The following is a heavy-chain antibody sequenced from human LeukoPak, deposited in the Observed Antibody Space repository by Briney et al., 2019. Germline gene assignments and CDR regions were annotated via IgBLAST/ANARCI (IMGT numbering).Heavy chain of an antibody. CDR1: GGSVPNFY. D-gene: IGHD3-10*01. CDR2: IYNSGSI. CDR3: AREFDYYGSGSHYGMDV. Sequence: NPSETLSLTCTVSGGSVPNFYWNWIRQSLGKRLEWIGYIYNSGSINYNPSLKSRVAISEDTSKNQFSLKLSSVTAADTAVYYCAREFDYYGSGSHYGMDVWGQGTTVTVSS. J-gene: IGHJ6*02. V-gene: IGHV4-59*02.